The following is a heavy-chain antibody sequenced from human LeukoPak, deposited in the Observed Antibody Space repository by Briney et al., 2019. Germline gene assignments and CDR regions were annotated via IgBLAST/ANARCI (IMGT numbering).Heavy chain of an antibody. Sequence: PGGSLRLSCAASGFTFSSYAMSWVRQAPGKGLEWVSAISGSGGSTYYTDSVKGRFTISRDNSKNTLYLQMNSLRAEDTAVYYCAKDEGSSYGSVVDYWGQGTLVTVSS. CDR3: AKDEGSSYGSVVDY. CDR1: GFTFSSYA. CDR2: ISGSGGST. V-gene: IGHV3-23*01. D-gene: IGHD5-18*01. J-gene: IGHJ4*02.